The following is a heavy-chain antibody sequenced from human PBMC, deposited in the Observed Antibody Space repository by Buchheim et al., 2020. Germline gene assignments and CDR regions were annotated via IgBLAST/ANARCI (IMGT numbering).Heavy chain of an antibody. J-gene: IGHJ4*02. CDR3: ARDLSTWGLTGAKYERVHDC. V-gene: IGHV3-23*01. Sequence: EVQLLESGGGLVQPGGSLRLSCAASGFTFSDYAMSWVRQAPGKGLEWVSTIGGYGGNTFYSDSVKGRFTISRDNSENTLSLQMNSLRAEDTAVYYCARDLSTWGLTGAKYERVHDCWGRGTL. D-gene: IGHD4/OR15-4a*01. CDR1: GFTFSDYA. CDR2: IGGYGGNT.